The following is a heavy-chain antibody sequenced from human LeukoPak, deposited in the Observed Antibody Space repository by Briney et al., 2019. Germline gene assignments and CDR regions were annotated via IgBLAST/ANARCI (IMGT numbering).Heavy chain of an antibody. V-gene: IGHV4-59*11. J-gene: IGHJ5*02. Sequence: SETLSLTCTVSGGSISSHYWSWIRQPPGKGLEWIGYIYYSGGSKYNPSLKSRVTISVDTSKNQFSLKLSSVTAADTAVYYCARLYDSSGYTNWLDPWGQGTLVTVSS. D-gene: IGHD3-22*01. CDR3: ARLYDSSGYTNWLDP. CDR1: GGSISSHY. CDR2: IYYSGGS.